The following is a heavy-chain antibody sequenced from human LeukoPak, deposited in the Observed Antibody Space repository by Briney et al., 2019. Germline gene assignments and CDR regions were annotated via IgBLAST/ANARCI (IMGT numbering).Heavy chain of an antibody. J-gene: IGHJ3*02. D-gene: IGHD1-1*01. CDR3: ARPSGMGPAFDI. CDR2: IYHSGST. CDR1: GGSISSYY. Sequence: SETLSLTCTVSGGSISSYYWSWIRQPPGKGLEWIGYIYHSGSTNYNPSLKSRVTISLDTSKNLFSLKLSSVTAADTAVYYCARPSGMGPAFDIWGQGTMVTVSS. V-gene: IGHV4-59*08.